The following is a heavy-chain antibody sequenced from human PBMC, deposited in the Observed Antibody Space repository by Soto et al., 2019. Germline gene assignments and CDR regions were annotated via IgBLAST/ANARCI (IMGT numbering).Heavy chain of an antibody. CDR3: ARGEELRYYYYGMDV. CDR2: INHSGST. J-gene: IGHJ6*04. Sequence: SETLSLTCAVYGGSFSGYYWSWVRQPPGKGLEWIGEINHSGSTNYNPSLKSRVTISVDTSKNQFSLKLSSVTAADTAVYYCARGEELRYYYYGMDVWGKGTTVTVSS. D-gene: IGHD1-26*01. V-gene: IGHV4-34*01. CDR1: GGSFSGYY.